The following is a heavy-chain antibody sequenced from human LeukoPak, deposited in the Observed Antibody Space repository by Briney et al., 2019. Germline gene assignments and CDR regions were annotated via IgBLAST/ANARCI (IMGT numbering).Heavy chain of an antibody. CDR1: GFTFSSYE. CDR3: AREARLVPSAHDAFDI. V-gene: IGHV3-48*03. J-gene: IGHJ3*02. Sequence: GGSLRLSCAASGFTFSSYEMNWVRQAPGKGLEWVSYISSSGSTIYYADSVKGRFTISRDNAKNSLYLQMNSLRAEDTAVYYCAREARLVPSAHDAFDIWGQGTMVTVSS. CDR2: ISSSGSTI. D-gene: IGHD6-19*01.